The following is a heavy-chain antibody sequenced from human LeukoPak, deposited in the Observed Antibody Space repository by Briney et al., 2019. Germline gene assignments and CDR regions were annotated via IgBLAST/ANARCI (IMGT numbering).Heavy chain of an antibody. D-gene: IGHD2-2*01. V-gene: IGHV4-30-4*08. CDR1: GGSISSGDYY. Sequence: PSQTLSLTCTVSGGSISSGDYYWSWIRQPPGKGLEWIGYIYYSGSTYYNPSLTSRVTISVDTSKNQFSLKLSSVTAADTAVYYCARVVVVVPAAVLGTRFDPWGQGTLVTVSS. J-gene: IGHJ5*02. CDR3: ARVVVVVPAAVLGTRFDP. CDR2: IYYSGST.